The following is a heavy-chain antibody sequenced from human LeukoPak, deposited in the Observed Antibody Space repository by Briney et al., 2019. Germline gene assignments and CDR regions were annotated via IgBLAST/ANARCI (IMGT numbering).Heavy chain of an antibody. CDR3: ARAPKPRYCSSTSCYMDY. CDR2: INTNTGNP. V-gene: IGHV7-4-1*02. D-gene: IGHD2-2*02. Sequence: ASVKVSCEASGYTFTSYAMNWVRQAPGQGLEWMGWINTNTGNPTYAQGFTGRFVFSLVTSVSTAYLQISSLKAEDTAVYYCARAPKPRYCSSTSCYMDYWGQGTLVTVSS. J-gene: IGHJ4*02. CDR1: GYTFTSYA.